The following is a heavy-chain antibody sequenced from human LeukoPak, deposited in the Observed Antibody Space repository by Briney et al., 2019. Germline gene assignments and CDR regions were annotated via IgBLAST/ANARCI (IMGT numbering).Heavy chain of an antibody. CDR2: IYTSGST. V-gene: IGHV4-4*07. J-gene: IGHJ5*02. D-gene: IGHD3-10*01. Sequence: PSETLSLTCTVSGGSISSYYWSWIRQPAGKGLEWIGRIYTSGSTNYNPSLKSRVTMSVDTSKNQFSLKPSSVTAADTAVYYCARTMVRGVFDWFDPWGQGTLVTVSS. CDR1: GGSISSYY. CDR3: ARTMVRGVFDWFDP.